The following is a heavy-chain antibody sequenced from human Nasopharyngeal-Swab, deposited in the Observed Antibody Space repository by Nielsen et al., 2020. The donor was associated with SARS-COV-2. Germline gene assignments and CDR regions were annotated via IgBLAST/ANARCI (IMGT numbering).Heavy chain of an antibody. CDR1: GFTFKNYA. CDR3: AKDHGIAVAGTVDY. CDR2: SSGSGTFT. Sequence: GESLKISCTTSGFTFKNYAMSWVRQAPGKGLDWVSGSSGSGTFTYYADAVKGRFTVSRDNSQNTLYLQMNSLRAEDTAVYYCAKDHGIAVAGTVDYWGQGTLVTVSS. J-gene: IGHJ4*02. V-gene: IGHV3-23*01. D-gene: IGHD6-19*01.